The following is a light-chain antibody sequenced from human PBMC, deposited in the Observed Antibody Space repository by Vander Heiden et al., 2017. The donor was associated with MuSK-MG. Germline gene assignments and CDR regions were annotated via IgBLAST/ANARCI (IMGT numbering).Light chain of an antibody. CDR1: KLGDKY. J-gene: IGLJ2*01. CDR3: QAWDSSTAV. V-gene: IGLV3-1*01. Sequence: SYELTQPPSVSVSPGQTASITCSGDKLGDKYACWYQQKPGQSPVLVIYQDSKRPSGIPERFSGSNSGTTATLTIRGTQAMDEADYYCQAWDSSTAVFGGGTKLTVL. CDR2: QDS.